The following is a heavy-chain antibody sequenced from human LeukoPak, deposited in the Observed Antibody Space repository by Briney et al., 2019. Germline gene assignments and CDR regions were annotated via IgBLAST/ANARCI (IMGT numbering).Heavy chain of an antibody. D-gene: IGHD1-14*01. V-gene: IGHV4-39*02. J-gene: IGHJ3*02. CDR2: FYYSGST. Sequence: SETLSLTCTVSGGSISSSSYYWGWIRQPPGKGLEWIGTFYYSGSTYYNSSLKSRVTISVDTSKNQFSLKLSSVTAADTAVYYCARDSPETSDVFDIWGQGTMVTVSS. CDR1: GGSISSSSYY. CDR3: ARDSPETSDVFDI.